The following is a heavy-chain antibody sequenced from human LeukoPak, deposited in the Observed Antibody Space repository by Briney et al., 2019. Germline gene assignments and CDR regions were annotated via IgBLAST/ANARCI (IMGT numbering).Heavy chain of an antibody. V-gene: IGHV4-59*01. J-gene: IGHJ4*02. Sequence: PSETLSLTCTVSGGSISSYYWSWIRQPPGKGLEWIGYIYCRGSTNYNPSLKSRVTISVDTSKNQFSLKLSSVTAADTAVYYCARARSPFLGYCSSTSCEGQYYFDYWGQGTLVTVSS. CDR3: ARARSPFLGYCSSTSCEGQYYFDY. D-gene: IGHD2-2*01. CDR1: GGSISSYY. CDR2: IYCRGST.